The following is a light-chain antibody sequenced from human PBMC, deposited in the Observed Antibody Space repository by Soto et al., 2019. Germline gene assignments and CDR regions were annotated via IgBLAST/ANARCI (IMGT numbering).Light chain of an antibody. Sequence: VWTQYPGNVSLSPGGRDTLSCRASQTVSNNYLAWCQQKPGQAPRVIMYGASRRATGIPDRFSGGGSGTDFTLTISSLEPEDVAVYYCQQRSNWPLTFGGGTKVDIK. CDR2: GAS. CDR3: QQRSNWPLT. V-gene: IGKV3D-20*02. J-gene: IGKJ4*01. CDR1: QTVSNNY.